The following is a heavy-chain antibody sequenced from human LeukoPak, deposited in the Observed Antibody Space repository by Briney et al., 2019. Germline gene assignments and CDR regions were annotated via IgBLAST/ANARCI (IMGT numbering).Heavy chain of an antibody. J-gene: IGHJ6*03. Sequence: PGGSLRLSCAASGFTFSSYAMSWVRQAPGKGLEWVSAIRGSGGSTYYADSVKGRFTISRDNSKNTLYLQMNSLRAEDTAVYYCARDEREPTMVRGEYELGYYYYMDVWGKGTTVTISS. CDR2: IRGSGGST. CDR3: ARDEREPTMVRGEYELGYYYYMDV. V-gene: IGHV3-23*01. D-gene: IGHD3-10*01. CDR1: GFTFSSYA.